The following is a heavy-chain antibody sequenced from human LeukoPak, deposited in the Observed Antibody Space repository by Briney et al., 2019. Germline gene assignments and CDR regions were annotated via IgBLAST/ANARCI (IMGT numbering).Heavy chain of an antibody. CDR2: ITTSSNYI. Sequence: PGGSLRLSCAASGFTFSSYTMNWVRQAPGKGLEWVSSITTSSNYIYYEDSVKGRFTISRDNAKNSLYLQMNSLRAEDTAVYYCARDRGGCSSTSCPLRGHAFDIWGQGTMVTVSS. CDR3: ARDRGGCSSTSCPLRGHAFDI. V-gene: IGHV3-21*01. D-gene: IGHD2-2*01. CDR1: GFTFSSYT. J-gene: IGHJ3*02.